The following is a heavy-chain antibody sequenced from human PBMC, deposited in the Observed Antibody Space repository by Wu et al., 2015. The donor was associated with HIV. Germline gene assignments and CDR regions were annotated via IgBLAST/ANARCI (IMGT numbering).Heavy chain of an antibody. Sequence: QVQLVQSGAEVKKPGASVKVSCKASGYTFTSYDINWVRQATGQGLEWMGWMNPNSGNTGYAQKFQGRVTMTRNTSISTAYMELSSLRSEDTAVYYCAREKPGNYSSSWYGWFDPWGQGTLVTVSS. CDR1: GYTFTSYD. CDR3: AREKPGNYSSSWYGWFDP. J-gene: IGHJ5*02. D-gene: IGHD6-13*01. CDR2: MNPNSGNT. V-gene: IGHV1-8*01.